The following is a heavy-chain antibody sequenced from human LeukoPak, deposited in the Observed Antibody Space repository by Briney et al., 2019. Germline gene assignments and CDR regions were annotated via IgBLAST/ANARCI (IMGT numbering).Heavy chain of an antibody. Sequence: GGSLRLSCAASGFTFSSYSMNWVRQAPGKGLEWVSYISSSSSTIYYADSVKGRFTISRDNAKNSLYLQMNSLRAEDTAVYYCARDRDVLRYFDGYGMDVWGQGTTVTVSS. CDR1: GFTFSSYS. D-gene: IGHD3-9*01. CDR2: ISSSSSTI. V-gene: IGHV3-48*04. CDR3: ARDRDVLRYFDGYGMDV. J-gene: IGHJ6*02.